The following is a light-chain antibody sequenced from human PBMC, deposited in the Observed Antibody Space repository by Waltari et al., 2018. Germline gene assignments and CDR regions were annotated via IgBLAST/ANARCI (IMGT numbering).Light chain of an antibody. CDR1: QSVLYSANNKDY. Sequence: DIVMTQSPDFLAVSLGERATINCKSSQSVLYSANNKDYLAWYQQKPGQPPKLLIYWASTRESGVPDRFSGSGSGTDFTLTISSLQAEDVAVYYCHQYYNTPWTFGQGTKVEI. CDR3: HQYYNTPWT. CDR2: WAS. V-gene: IGKV4-1*01. J-gene: IGKJ1*01.